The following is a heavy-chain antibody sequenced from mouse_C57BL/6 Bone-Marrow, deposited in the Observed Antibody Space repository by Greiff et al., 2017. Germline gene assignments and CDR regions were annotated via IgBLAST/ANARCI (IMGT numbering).Heavy chain of an antibody. CDR2: ISSGSSTI. CDR3: ARRGHGSSLDY. CDR1: GFTFSDYG. Sequence: DVQLVESVGGLVKPGGSLKLSCAASGFTFSDYGMHWVRQAPEKGLEWVAYISSGSSTIYYADTVKGRFTISRDNAKNTLFLQMTSLRSEDTAMXYCARRGHGSSLDYWGQGTTLTVSS. V-gene: IGHV5-17*01. J-gene: IGHJ2*01. D-gene: IGHD1-1*01.